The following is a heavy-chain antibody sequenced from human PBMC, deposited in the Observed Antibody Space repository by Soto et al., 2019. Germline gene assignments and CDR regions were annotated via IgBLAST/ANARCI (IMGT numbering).Heavy chain of an antibody. V-gene: IGHV1-46*01. CDR2: INPSGGST. CDR1: GYTFTSYY. D-gene: IGHD6-13*01. Sequence: ASVKVSCKASGYTFTSYYMHWVRQAPGQGLEWMGIINPSGGSTSYAQKFQGRVTMTRDTSTSTVYMELSSLRSEDTAVYYRASEGGSLGGSSKNNYYYFXMDVWGQGTTVTSP. CDR3: ASEGGSLGGSSKNNYYYFXMDV. J-gene: IGHJ6*02.